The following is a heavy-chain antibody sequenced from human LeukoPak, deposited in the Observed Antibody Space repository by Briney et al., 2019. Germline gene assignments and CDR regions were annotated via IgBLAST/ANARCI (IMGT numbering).Heavy chain of an antibody. V-gene: IGHV1-69*05. CDR3: ARTPVPATAPLDP. CDR1: GGTFSSYA. Sequence: SVKVSCKASGGTFSSYAISLVRQAPGQGLEWMGGIIPIFGTANYAQKFQGRVTITTDESTSTAYMELSSLRSEDTAVYYCARTPVPATAPLDPWGQGTLVTVSS. J-gene: IGHJ5*02. CDR2: IIPIFGTA. D-gene: IGHD2-2*01.